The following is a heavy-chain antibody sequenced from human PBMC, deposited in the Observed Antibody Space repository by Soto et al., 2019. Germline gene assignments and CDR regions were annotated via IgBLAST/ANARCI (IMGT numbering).Heavy chain of an antibody. J-gene: IGHJ4*02. CDR3: TRHGGSGNYYTIDQ. D-gene: IGHD3-10*01. CDR2: IYPGDSDT. CDR1: GYVFTTYW. Sequence: ESLKISCKGSGYVFTTYWIGWVRQMPGKGLEWMGIIYPGDSDTKYSPSFQGQVTISADRSITTAYLQWSSLKASDTAMYYCTRHGGSGNYYTIDQWGQGTLVTVSS. V-gene: IGHV5-51*01.